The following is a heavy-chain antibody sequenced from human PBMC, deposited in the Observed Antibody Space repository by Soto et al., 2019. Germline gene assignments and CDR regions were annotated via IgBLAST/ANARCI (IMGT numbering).Heavy chain of an antibody. CDR2: ITNTGITT. J-gene: IGHJ4*02. CDR1: GFDFSTHA. D-gene: IGHD4-17*01. CDR3: AKGFDYGDTKHIDH. Sequence: XESLLLSCAASGFDFSTHALTWVRQAPGKGLEWLSSITNTGITTHYADSVKGRFTISRENSRNTLHLQLNNLRVDDTAVYYCAKGFDYGDTKHIDHWGQGTLVTVSS. V-gene: IGHV3-23*01.